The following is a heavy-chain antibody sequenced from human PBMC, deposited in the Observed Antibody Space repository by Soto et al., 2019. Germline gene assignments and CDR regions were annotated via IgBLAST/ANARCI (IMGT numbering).Heavy chain of an antibody. CDR3: ASAGYLGYYMDV. Sequence: ASETLSLTCTVSGGSISSGGYYWSWIRQHPGKGLEWIGYIYYSGSTYYNPSLKSRVTISVGTSKNQFSLKLSSVTAADTAVYYCASAGYLGYYMDVWGKGPTATVSS. J-gene: IGHJ6*03. D-gene: IGHD1-1*01. CDR1: GGSISSGGYY. CDR2: IYYSGST. V-gene: IGHV4-31*03.